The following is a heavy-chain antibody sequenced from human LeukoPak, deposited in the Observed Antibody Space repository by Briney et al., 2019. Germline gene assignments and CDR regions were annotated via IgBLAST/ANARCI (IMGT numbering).Heavy chain of an antibody. J-gene: IGHJ5*02. CDR1: GFTFSSYA. CDR3: AKARRIQLWLS. Sequence: GGSLRLSCAASGFTFSSYAMSWVRQAPGKGLEWVSGISGSGGSTYYADSVKGRFTISRDNSKNTLYLQMISLRAEDTAVYYCAKARRIQLWLSWGQGTLVTVSS. D-gene: IGHD5-18*01. V-gene: IGHV3-23*01. CDR2: ISGSGGST.